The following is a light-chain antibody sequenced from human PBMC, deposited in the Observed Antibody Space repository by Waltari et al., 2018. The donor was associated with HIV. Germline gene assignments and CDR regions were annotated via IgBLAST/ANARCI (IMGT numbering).Light chain of an antibody. Sequence: QTVVTQEPSFSVSPGGTVTLTCGLSSASVSTRHYPSWYQQTPGPAPRPPIHSTNTRSSGVPDRFSGSILGNKAALTITGAQEDDESDYYCVLYMGTGIWVFGGGTKLTVL. V-gene: IGLV8-61*01. J-gene: IGLJ3*02. CDR1: SASVSTRHY. CDR3: VLYMGTGIWV. CDR2: STN.